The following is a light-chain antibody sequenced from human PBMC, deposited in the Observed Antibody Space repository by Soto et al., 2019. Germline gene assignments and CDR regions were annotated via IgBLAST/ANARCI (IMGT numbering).Light chain of an antibody. CDR3: QQSYRNPIT. V-gene: IGKV1-39*01. CDR1: QSISNY. J-gene: IGKJ5*01. CDR2: AAS. Sequence: DIQMTQSASSLSASVGDRVTITCRASQSISNYLNWYQQKPGKAPNLLIHAASSLQSGVPPRFSGSGSGKDFSFTIRSLQPEDFATYFCQQSYRNPITFGQGTRLEIK.